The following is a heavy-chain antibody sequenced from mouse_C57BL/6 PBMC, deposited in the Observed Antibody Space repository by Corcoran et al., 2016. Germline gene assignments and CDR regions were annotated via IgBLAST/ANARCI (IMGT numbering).Heavy chain of an antibody. CDR1: GYSITSGYY. Sequence: DVQLQESGPGLVKPSQSLSLTCSVTGYSITSGYYWNWIRQFPGNKLEWMGYISYDGSNNYNPSLKNRISITRDTSKNQFFLKLNSVTTEDTATYYCARDVYYYGSSPWYFDVWGTGTTVTVSS. CDR2: ISYDGSN. V-gene: IGHV3-6*01. J-gene: IGHJ1*03. D-gene: IGHD1-1*01. CDR3: ARDVYYYGSSPWYFDV.